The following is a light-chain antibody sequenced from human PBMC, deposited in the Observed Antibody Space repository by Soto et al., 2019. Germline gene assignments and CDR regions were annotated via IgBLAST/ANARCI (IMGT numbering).Light chain of an antibody. Sequence: PGERATLSCRTSQSVSSNYLAWYHQRPAQAPRLLIYGASSRATGTPDRFSGSGSGTEFTLNINRLEPEDLAVYYCQQYGASPRTFGQGSEG. CDR1: QSVSSNY. J-gene: IGKJ1*01. V-gene: IGKV3-20*01. CDR3: QQYGASPRT. CDR2: GAS.